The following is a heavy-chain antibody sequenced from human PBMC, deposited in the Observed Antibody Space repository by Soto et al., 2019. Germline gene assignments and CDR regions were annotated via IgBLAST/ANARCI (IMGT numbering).Heavy chain of an antibody. J-gene: IGHJ6*02. CDR3: ARGDRGGSGSPASYYYSGLDV. CDR1: EFTFSSYA. CDR2: VSAGGDMT. V-gene: IGHV3-23*01. D-gene: IGHD3-10*01. Sequence: GGSLRLSCAASEFTFSSYAMSWVPQAPGKGLEWVSSVSAGGDMTYYSDSVKGRFTISRDNSNNALFLQMNSLRIEDTALYYCARGDRGGSGSPASYYYSGLDVWGQGTTVTVSS.